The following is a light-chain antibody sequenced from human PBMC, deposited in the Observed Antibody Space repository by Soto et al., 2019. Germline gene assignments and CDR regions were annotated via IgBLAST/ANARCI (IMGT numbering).Light chain of an antibody. CDR3: QQYDSFSLT. J-gene: IGKJ4*01. CDR2: KAS. Sequence: DIQMTQSPSTLSASVGDRVTVTCRASQSISSWLAWYQQKPGKAPKLLIYKASSLESGVPSRFSGSGSGTGFTITISSLQPDDSATYYCQQYDSFSLTFGGGTKVEIK. V-gene: IGKV1-5*03. CDR1: QSISSW.